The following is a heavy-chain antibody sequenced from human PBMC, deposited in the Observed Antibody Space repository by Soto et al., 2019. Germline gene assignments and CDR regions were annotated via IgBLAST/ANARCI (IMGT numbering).Heavy chain of an antibody. D-gene: IGHD3-10*01. Sequence: ASVKVSCKVSGYTLTELSMHWVRQAPGKGLEWMGGFDPEDGETIYAQKFQGRVTMTEDTSTDTAYMELSSLRSEDTAVYYCATDPYGYGSGSYFRFDPWGQGTLVTVSS. V-gene: IGHV1-24*01. J-gene: IGHJ5*02. CDR2: FDPEDGET. CDR1: GYTLTELS. CDR3: ATDPYGYGSGSYFRFDP.